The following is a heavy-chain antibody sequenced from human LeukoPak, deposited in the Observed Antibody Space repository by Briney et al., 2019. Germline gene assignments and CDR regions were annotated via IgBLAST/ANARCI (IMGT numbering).Heavy chain of an antibody. J-gene: IGHJ5*02. CDR2: ISSSSSYI. CDR1: GFTFSNCA. V-gene: IGHV3-21*01. Sequence: GSLRLSCAASGFTFSNCAMSWVRQAPGKGLEWVSSISSSSSYIYYADSVKGRFTISRDNAKNSLYLQMNSLRAEDTAVYYCARTTTFMWFDPWGQGTLVTVSS. D-gene: IGHD3-16*01. CDR3: ARTTTFMWFDP.